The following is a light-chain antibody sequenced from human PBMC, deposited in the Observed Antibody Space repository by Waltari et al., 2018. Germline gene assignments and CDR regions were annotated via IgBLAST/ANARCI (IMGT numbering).Light chain of an antibody. CDR1: NSNTGTNT. V-gene: IGLV1-44*01. CDR3: AAWEDTVNGWV. CDR2: NNN. J-gene: IGLJ3*02. Sequence: QSVLTQPPSASGTPGQRVTIPCSASNSNTGTNTVNWYQHLPGTAPPLLIYNNNERPPGVPDRFSGSKSGTSASLAISGLQSDDEADYYCAAWEDTVNGWVFGGGTKLTVL.